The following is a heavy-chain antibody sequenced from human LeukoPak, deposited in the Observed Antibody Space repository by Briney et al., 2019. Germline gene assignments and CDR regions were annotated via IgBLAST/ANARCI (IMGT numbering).Heavy chain of an antibody. CDR3: ASKWVTYYYNSSAYHYPTDVFDI. CDR1: GGTFSSYA. V-gene: IGHV1-69*05. D-gene: IGHD3-22*01. Sequence: GASVKVSCKASGGTFSSYAISWVRQAPGQGLEWMGGIIPIFGTANYAQKFQGRVTMTRDTSISTAYMELSRLGSDDTAVYYCASKWVTYYYNSSAYHYPTDVFDIWGQGTMVTVSS. CDR2: IIPIFGTA. J-gene: IGHJ3*02.